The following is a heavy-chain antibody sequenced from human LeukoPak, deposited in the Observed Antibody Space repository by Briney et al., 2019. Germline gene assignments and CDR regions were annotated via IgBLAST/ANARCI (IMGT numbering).Heavy chain of an antibody. CDR1: VGSIRGYY. V-gene: IGHV4-4*07. Sequence: SETLSLTCTVSVGSIRGYYWTWIRQPAGKGLEWIGRIYCSGTAYYNPSLESRVTISLDTSRNQFSLRMTSMTAADTAVYYCARGTDMTSVAAYYSFTHWGQGILVSVSS. CDR3: ARGTDMTSVAAYYSFTH. CDR2: IYCSGTA. J-gene: IGHJ4*02. D-gene: IGHD4-11*01.